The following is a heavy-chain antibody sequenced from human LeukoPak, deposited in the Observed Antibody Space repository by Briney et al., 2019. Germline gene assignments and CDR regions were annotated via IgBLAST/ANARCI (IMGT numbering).Heavy chain of an antibody. V-gene: IGHV4-34*01. CDR3: ARVKKDIVVVPAPKDTANWFDP. CDR1: GGSFSGYY. D-gene: IGHD2-2*01. CDR2: INHSGST. J-gene: IGHJ5*02. Sequence: PSETLSLTCAVHGGSFSGYYWSWIRQPPGKGLEWIGEINHSGSTNYNPSLKSRVTISVDTSKNQFSLKLSSVTAADTAVYYCARVKKDIVVVPAPKDTANWFDPWGQGTLVTVSS.